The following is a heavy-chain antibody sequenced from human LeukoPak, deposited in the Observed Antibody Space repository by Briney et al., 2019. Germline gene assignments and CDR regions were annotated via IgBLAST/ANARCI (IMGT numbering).Heavy chain of an antibody. J-gene: IGHJ6*04. CDR1: GFTFSTYA. CDR3: AELGITMIGGV. V-gene: IGHV3-23*01. CDR2: ISGSGGST. D-gene: IGHD3-10*02. Sequence: GGSLRLSCAASGFTFSTYAMNWVRQAPGKGLEWVSAISGSGGSTYYADSVKGRFTISRDNSKNTLYLQMNSLRAEDTAVYYCAELGITMIGGVWGKGTTVTISS.